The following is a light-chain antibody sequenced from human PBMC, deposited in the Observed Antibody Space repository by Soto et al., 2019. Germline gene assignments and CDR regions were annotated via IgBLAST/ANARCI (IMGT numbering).Light chain of an antibody. CDR1: SSDVGAYNF. Sequence: ALTQPRSVSGSPGQSVTISCTGTSSDVGAYNFVSWYQQHPGKAPKLMIYDVSKRPSGVPDRFSGSKSGNTASLTISGLQAEDEADYYCCSYAGSYTWVFGTGTKLTVL. J-gene: IGLJ1*01. CDR2: DVS. CDR3: CSYAGSYTWV. V-gene: IGLV2-11*01.